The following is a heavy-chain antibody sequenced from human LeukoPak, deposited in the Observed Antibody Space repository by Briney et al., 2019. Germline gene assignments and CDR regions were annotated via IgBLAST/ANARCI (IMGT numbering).Heavy chain of an antibody. CDR3: ARRDCRGGSCYDSFDY. J-gene: IGHJ4*02. Sequence: GESLKISCKGSGYSFTSYWIGRVRQMPGKGLEWMGIIYPGDSDTRYSPSFQGQVTISADKSISTAYLQWSSLKASDTAMYYCARRDCRGGSCYDSFDYWGQGTLVTVSS. D-gene: IGHD2-15*01. CDR2: IYPGDSDT. CDR1: GYSFTSYW. V-gene: IGHV5-51*01.